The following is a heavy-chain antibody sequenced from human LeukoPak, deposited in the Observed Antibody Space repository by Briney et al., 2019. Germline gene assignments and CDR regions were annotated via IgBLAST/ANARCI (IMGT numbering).Heavy chain of an antibody. J-gene: IGHJ6*03. CDR1: GGTFSSYA. CDR3: ARLERDYTTSVYYMDV. Sequence: GASVTVSCKASGGTFSSYASSWVRQAPGQGVEWMGGIIPIFGTADYAQKLQGRVTITTDESTSTAYMELSSLRSEDTAVYYCARLERDYTTSVYYMDVWGKGTTVTVSS. V-gene: IGHV1-69*05. CDR2: IIPIFGTA. D-gene: IGHD2/OR15-2a*01.